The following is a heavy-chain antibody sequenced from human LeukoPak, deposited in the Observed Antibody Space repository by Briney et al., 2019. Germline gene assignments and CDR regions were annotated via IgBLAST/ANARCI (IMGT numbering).Heavy chain of an antibody. CDR3: ERDGDSVVTDALKGTWDYGDYGENAFDI. CDR1: GFTFSSYS. Sequence: PGESLRLSCAASGFTFSSYSMNWVRQAPGKGLEWVSSISSSSSYIYYADSVKRRFTIARDNAKNSLYLQMNILRAEDTAVYYCERDGDSVVTDALKGTWDYGDYGENAFDIWGQGTMVTVSS. J-gene: IGHJ3*02. D-gene: IGHD4-17*01. CDR2: ISSSSSYI. V-gene: IGHV3-21*01.